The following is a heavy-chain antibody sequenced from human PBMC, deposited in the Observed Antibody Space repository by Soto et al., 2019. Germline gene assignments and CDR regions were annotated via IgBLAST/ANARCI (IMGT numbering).Heavy chain of an antibody. CDR3: ARHRKDITIFGGVISARFDP. J-gene: IGHJ5*02. CDR1: GGSITSSNYF. V-gene: IGHV4-39*01. D-gene: IGHD3-3*01. CDR2: INYSGST. Sequence: SETLSLTCIVSGGSITSSNYFWGWIRQPPGRGLEWIGSINYSGSTYYNPSLKSRVTISIDTSKNQFSLKLSSVTAADTAIYYCARHRKDITIFGGVISARFDPWGQGTLVTVSS.